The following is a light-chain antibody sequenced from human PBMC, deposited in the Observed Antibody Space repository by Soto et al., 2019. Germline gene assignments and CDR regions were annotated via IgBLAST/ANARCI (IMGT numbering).Light chain of an antibody. CDR2: HVT. CDR3: ASYAGSSFYV. Sequence: QSALTQPPSASGSPGQSVTISCTGTSRDVGAYEYVSWYQQHPGKAPKLIIYHVTKRPSGVPDRFSASKSGNTASLTVSVLHAEDEADYYCASYAGSSFYVFGTGTKVTVL. J-gene: IGLJ1*01. V-gene: IGLV2-8*01. CDR1: SRDVGAYEY.